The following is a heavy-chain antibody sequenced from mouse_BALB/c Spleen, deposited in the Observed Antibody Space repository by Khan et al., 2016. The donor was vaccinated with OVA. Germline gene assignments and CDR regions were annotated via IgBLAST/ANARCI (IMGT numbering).Heavy chain of an antibody. J-gene: IGHJ2*01. CDR1: GYSITSDYA. D-gene: IGHD1-1*01. Sequence: EVQLQESGPGLVKPSQSLSLTCTVTGYSITSDYAWNWIRQFPGNKLEWMGYISYSGCTSYNPSLKSRISITRDTSTNPSFLQLNSVTTEDSATYYCARSVTITTVVATDFDYWGQGTTLTVSS. CDR2: ISYSGCT. CDR3: ARSVTITTVVATDFDY. V-gene: IGHV3-2*02.